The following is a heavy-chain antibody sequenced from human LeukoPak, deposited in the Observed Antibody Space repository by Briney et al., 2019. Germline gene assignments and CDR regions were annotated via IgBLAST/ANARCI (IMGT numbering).Heavy chain of an antibody. Sequence: PGGSLRLSCAASGFKFTIAWMSWVRQAPGKGREWVGRVKRKTDGGTTDYAAPVKGRFIISRDDSKNTLFLQMNSLKAEDTAVYFCSTDLDDSSGYYYPPFDYWGQGTLVTVSS. D-gene: IGHD3-22*01. J-gene: IGHJ4*02. CDR3: STDLDDSSGYYYPPFDY. CDR2: VKRKTDGGTT. CDR1: GFKFTIAW. V-gene: IGHV3-15*01.